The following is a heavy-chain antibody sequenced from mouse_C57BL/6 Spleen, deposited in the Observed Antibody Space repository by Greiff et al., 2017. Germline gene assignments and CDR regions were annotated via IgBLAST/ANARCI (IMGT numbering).Heavy chain of an antibody. V-gene: IGHV1-74*01. CDR2: IHPSDSDT. CDR1: GYTFTSYW. J-gene: IGHJ3*01. D-gene: IGHD1-1*01. Sequence: QVQLQQPGAELVKPGASVKVSCKASGYTFTSYWMHWVKQRPGQGLEWIGRIHPSDSDTNYNQKFKGKATLTVDKSSSTAYMQLSSLTSEDSAVYYCAMSYYYGPFAYWGQGTLVTVSA. CDR3: AMSYYYGPFAY.